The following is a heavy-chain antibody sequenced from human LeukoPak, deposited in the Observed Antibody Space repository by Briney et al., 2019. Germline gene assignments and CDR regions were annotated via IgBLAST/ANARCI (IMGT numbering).Heavy chain of an antibody. J-gene: IGHJ4*02. CDR2: IGRGGNSI. V-gene: IGHV3-11*01. CDR3: TRDQYLDA. CDR1: GFTFSDYY. Sequence: GGSLRLSCAASGFTFSDYYMGWIRQAPGKGLEWVSSIGRGGNSIYYAESVRGRFTISRDNAKNSLFLQMNSLRVEDTAIYFCTRDQYLDARGQGTLVSVSS.